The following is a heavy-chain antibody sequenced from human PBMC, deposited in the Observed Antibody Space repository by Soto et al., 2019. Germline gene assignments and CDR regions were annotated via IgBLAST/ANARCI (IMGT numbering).Heavy chain of an antibody. CDR2: IYPGDSDT. Sequence: PGESLKISCKGSGYSSTSYWIGWVRQMPGKGLEWMGIIYPGDSDTRYSPSFQGQVTISADKSISTAYLQWSSLKASDTAMYYCARRVLRYCSGGSCYSEFDYWGQGTLVTVSS. CDR3: ARRVLRYCSGGSCYSEFDY. D-gene: IGHD2-15*01. V-gene: IGHV5-51*01. J-gene: IGHJ4*02. CDR1: GYSSTSYW.